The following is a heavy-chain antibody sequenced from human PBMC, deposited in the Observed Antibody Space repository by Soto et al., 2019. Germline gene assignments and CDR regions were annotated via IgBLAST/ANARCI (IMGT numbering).Heavy chain of an antibody. CDR2: INPNSGGT. V-gene: IGHV1-2*04. D-gene: IGHD1-7*01. CDR3: ARVAGSAGTTYSYYYYYGMDV. J-gene: IGHJ6*02. CDR1: GYTFTGYY. Sequence: QVQLVQSGAEVKKPGASVKVSCKASGYTFTGYYMHWVRQAPGQGLEWMGGINPNSGGTNYAQKFQGWVTMTRDTSISTAYMELSRLRSDDTAVYYCARVAGSAGTTYSYYYYYGMDVWGQGTTVTVSS.